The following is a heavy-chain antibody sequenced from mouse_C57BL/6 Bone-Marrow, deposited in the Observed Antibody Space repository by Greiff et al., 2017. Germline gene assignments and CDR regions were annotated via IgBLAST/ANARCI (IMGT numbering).Heavy chain of an antibody. CDR2: IWRGGST. Sequence: QVQLQQSGPGLVQPSQSLSITCTVSGFSLTSYGVHWVRQSPGKGLEWLGVIWRGGSTDYNAAFMSRLSITKDNSKSQVFFKMNSLQADDTAIYYCAKTSFYDYWYFDVWGTGTTVTVSS. J-gene: IGHJ1*03. CDR1: GFSLTSYG. CDR3: AKTSFYDYWYFDV. D-gene: IGHD2-3*01. V-gene: IGHV2-5*01.